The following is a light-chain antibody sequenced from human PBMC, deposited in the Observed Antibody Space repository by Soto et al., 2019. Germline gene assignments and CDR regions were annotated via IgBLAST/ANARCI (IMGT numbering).Light chain of an antibody. Sequence: QSALTQPASVSGSPGQSITISCTGTSSDVGDYDLVSWFQQHPGKAPKLLIFESSKRPSGVSIRFSGSRSGNTASLTVSGLQAEDEADYFCCSYAGYSDVFGTGTKLTVL. CDR3: CSYAGYSDV. CDR1: SSDVGDYDL. J-gene: IGLJ1*01. CDR2: ESS. V-gene: IGLV2-23*01.